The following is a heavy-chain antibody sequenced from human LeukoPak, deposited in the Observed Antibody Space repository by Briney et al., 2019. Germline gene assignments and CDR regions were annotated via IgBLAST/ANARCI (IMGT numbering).Heavy chain of an antibody. D-gene: IGHD3-22*01. CDR1: GGSISSYY. V-gene: IGHV4-59*01. CDR3: ARGSYDSSGYYWD. Sequence: PETLSLTCTVSGGSISSYYWSWIRQPPGKGLEWIGYIYYSGSTNYNPSLKSRVTISVDTSKNQFSLKLSSVTAADTAVYYCARGSYDSSGYYWDWGQGTLVTVSS. J-gene: IGHJ4*02. CDR2: IYYSGST.